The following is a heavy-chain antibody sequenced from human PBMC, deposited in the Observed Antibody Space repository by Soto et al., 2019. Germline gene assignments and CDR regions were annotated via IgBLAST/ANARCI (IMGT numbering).Heavy chain of an antibody. CDR3: TRGGIQLSYAFDY. V-gene: IGHV4-4*07. D-gene: IGHD5-18*01. CDR1: GTSVSNYY. CDR2: IYTSGST. Sequence: PSETLSLTCSVSGTSVSNYYWSWIRQPAGKGLEHIGRIYTSGSTSCNPSLKSRVTMSMDTSQTQIYLNLTSVTAADTAVYYCTRGGIQLSYAFDYWGQGIQVTVSS. J-gene: IGHJ4*02.